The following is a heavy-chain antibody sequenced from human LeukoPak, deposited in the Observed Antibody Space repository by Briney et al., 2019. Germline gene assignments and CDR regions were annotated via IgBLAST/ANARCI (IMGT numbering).Heavy chain of an antibody. J-gene: IGHJ3*02. CDR1: GFTFDNYG. D-gene: IGHD4-23*01. V-gene: IGHV3-30*03. CDR3: ARGQDTVVTSRDAFDI. Sequence: GGSLRLSCAASGFTFDNYGMHWVRQAPGKGLEWVAIISYDGSDKYYADSVKGRFTISRDNSKNSLYLQMNSLRAEDTAVYYCARGQDTVVTSRDAFDIWGQGTMVTVSS. CDR2: ISYDGSDK.